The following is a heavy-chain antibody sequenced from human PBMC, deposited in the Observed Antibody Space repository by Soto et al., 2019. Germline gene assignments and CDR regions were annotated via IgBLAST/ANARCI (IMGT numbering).Heavy chain of an antibody. V-gene: IGHV4-34*01. CDR1: GGSFSGYY. CDR2: INHSGST. J-gene: IGHJ6*03. CDR3: ASMYPCSSTSCYANYYYYMDV. Sequence: SETLSLTCAVYGGSFSGYYWSWIRQPPGKGLEWIGEINHSGSTNYNPSLKSRVTISVATSKNQFSLKLSSVTAADTAVYYCASMYPCSSTSCYANYYYYMDVWGKGTTVTVSS. D-gene: IGHD2-2*01.